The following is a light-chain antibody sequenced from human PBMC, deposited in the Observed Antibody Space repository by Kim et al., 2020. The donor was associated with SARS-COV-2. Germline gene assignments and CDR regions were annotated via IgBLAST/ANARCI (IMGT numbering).Light chain of an antibody. V-gene: IGKV1-5*01. CDR2: DVS. CDR1: QSISSW. Sequence: DIQMTQSPPTLSASVGDRVTITCRASQSISSWLAWYQQKPGKAPTLLIHDVSTLESGVQSRVSGSGSGTEFTLIISSLQPDDFATYYCQQYDTCWTFGQGTKVDIK. J-gene: IGKJ1*01. CDR3: QQYDTCWT.